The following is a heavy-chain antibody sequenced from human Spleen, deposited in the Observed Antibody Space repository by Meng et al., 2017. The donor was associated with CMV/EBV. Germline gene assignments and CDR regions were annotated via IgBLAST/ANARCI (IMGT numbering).Heavy chain of an antibody. J-gene: IGHJ4*02. D-gene: IGHD3-22*01. CDR2: ISSSSSYT. CDR3: ARVGDSSGSNFDY. Sequence: QVKLVESGGGLVKPGGSLGLSCAASGFTFSDYYMSWIRQAPGKGLEWVSYISSSSSYTNYADSVKGRFTIARDNAKNSLYLQMNSLRAEDTAVYYCARVGDSSGSNFDYWGQGTLVTVSS. CDR1: GFTFSDYY. V-gene: IGHV3-11*05.